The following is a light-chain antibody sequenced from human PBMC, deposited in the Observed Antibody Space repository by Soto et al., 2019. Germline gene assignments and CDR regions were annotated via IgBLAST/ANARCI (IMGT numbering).Light chain of an antibody. CDR1: QGISSY. CDR2: AAS. J-gene: IGKJ2*01. V-gene: IGKV1-9*01. Sequence: DIPLTQSPSFLSASVGDRVTITCRASQGISSYLAWYQQKPGKAPKLLIYAASTLQSGVPSRFSGSGSGTEFTLTISSLQPEDFATYYCQRLNSYLPMYTFGQGTKLEIK. CDR3: QRLNSYLPMYT.